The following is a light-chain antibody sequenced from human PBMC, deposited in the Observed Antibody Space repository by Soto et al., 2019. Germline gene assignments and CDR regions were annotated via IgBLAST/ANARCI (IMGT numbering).Light chain of an antibody. CDR1: QSVSNNY. V-gene: IGKV3-20*01. CDR2: GAS. J-gene: IGKJ1*01. Sequence: EVVLSQSPGTLSLNPGERATLSCRASQSVSNNYLAWYQQKPGQAPRLLIYGASNRATGIPDRFSGSGSGTDFTLTISRLEPEDFAVYYCQQYGSSGTFGQGTKVAIK. CDR3: QQYGSSGT.